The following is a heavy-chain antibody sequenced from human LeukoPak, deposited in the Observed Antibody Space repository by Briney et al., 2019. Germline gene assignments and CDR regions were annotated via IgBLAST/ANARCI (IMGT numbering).Heavy chain of an antibody. V-gene: IGHV1-69*05. D-gene: IGHD3-3*01. Sequence: SVKVSCKASGGTFSSYAISWVRQAPGQGVEWMGRIIPIFGTANYAQKFQGRVTITTDEFTSTVYMELSSLRSEDTAVYYCASSIFGVVQTPYYYYYMDVWGKGTTVTVSS. CDR2: IIPIFGTA. CDR1: GGTFSSYA. CDR3: ASSIFGVVQTPYYYYYMDV. J-gene: IGHJ6*03.